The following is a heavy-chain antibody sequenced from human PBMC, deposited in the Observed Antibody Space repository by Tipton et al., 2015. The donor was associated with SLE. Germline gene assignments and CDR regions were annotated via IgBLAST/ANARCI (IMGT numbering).Heavy chain of an antibody. CDR1: GGSVSSTGSY. CDR3: ARRDVNLIRGNDF. V-gene: IGHV4-39*07. CDR2: IYSNGYT. J-gene: IGHJ4*02. D-gene: IGHD3-10*01. Sequence: LRLSCTVSGGSVSSTGSYWGWIRQPPGKGLEWFGSIYSNGYTYYNPSLKSRVTISLDMSKNQFSLKLSSATAADSAVYYCARRDVNLIRGNDFWGQGTLVTVSS.